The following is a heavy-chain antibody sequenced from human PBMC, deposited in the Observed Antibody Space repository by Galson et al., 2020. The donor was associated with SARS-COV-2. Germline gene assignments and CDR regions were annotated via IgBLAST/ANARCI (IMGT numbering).Heavy chain of an antibody. CDR2: IYDSANT. CDR3: ARGQQTELLTPFDF. CDR1: GGSVSGGAFS. D-gene: IGHD1-26*01. V-gene: IGHV4-30-2*01. Sequence: SQTLSLTCAVSGGSVSGGAFSWSWFRQPPGKGLEWIGYIYDSANTYYNPSLKRRVSISVDRSKNQFSLNLSSVTAAYTAVYYCARGQQTELLTPFDFWGQGTLVTVSS. J-gene: IGHJ4*02.